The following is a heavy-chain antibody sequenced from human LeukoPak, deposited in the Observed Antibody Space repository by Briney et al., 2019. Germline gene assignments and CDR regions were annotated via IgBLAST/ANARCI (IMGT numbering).Heavy chain of an antibody. J-gene: IGHJ5*02. CDR3: ARLWGSRCYDFWSGSWFDP. CDR1: GGSISSYY. D-gene: IGHD3-3*01. V-gene: IGHV4-59*01. Sequence: PSETLSLTCTVSGGSISSYYWSWIRQPPGKGLEWIGYIYYSGGTNYNPSLKSRVTISVDTSKNQFSLKLSSVTAADTAVYYCARLWGSRCYDFWSGSWFDPWGQGTLVTVSS. CDR2: IYYSGGT.